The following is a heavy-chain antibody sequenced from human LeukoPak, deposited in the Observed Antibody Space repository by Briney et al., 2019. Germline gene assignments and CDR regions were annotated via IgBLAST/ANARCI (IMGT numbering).Heavy chain of an antibody. J-gene: IGHJ1*01. V-gene: IGHV4-59*08. D-gene: IGHD1-26*01. CDR2: IYYTGTT. CDR3: ARLDSGNHGNIPN. Sequence: SSETLSLTCTISVGSLTDYYWTWIRQPPGKGLEWIGYIYYTGTTKYNPSLKSRVTISLETSRNQFFLRLNSVTAADTAVYYCARLDSGNHGNIPNWGKGTLVTVSS. CDR1: VGSLTDYY.